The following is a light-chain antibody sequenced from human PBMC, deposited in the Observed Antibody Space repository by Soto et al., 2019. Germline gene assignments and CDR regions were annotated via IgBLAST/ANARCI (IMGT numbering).Light chain of an antibody. V-gene: IGKV1-5*03. CDR2: KAS. CDR3: QQYNRYSFT. J-gene: IGKJ4*01. Sequence: IQLTQSPSTLSASVGDRVTITCRASQSISPWLAWYQQRPGKAPKLLIYKASILESEVPSRFSGSGSGTEFTLAISSLQPEDSATYYCQQYNRYSFTFGGGTKVELK. CDR1: QSISPW.